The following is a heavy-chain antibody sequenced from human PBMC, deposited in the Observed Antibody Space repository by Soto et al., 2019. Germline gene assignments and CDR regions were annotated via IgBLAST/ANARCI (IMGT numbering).Heavy chain of an antibody. V-gene: IGHV3-53*01. Sequence: PGGSLRLSCAASGFTVSSNYMSWVRQAPGKGLEWVSVIYSGGSTYYADSVKGRFTISRDNSKNTLYLQMNSLRAEDTAVYYCARSPEDIVLVPAAKPEVYYYGMDVWGQGTTVTVSS. CDR2: IYSGGST. D-gene: IGHD2-2*02. J-gene: IGHJ6*02. CDR1: GFTVSSNY. CDR3: ARSPEDIVLVPAAKPEVYYYGMDV.